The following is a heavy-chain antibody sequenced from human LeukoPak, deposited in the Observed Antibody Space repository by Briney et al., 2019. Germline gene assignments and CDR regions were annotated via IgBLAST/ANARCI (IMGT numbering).Heavy chain of an antibody. Sequence: SETLSLTCTVSGGSISSSSYYWDWIRQPPGKGLEWIGSIYYSGSTYYNPSLKSRVTISVDTSKNQFSLKLSSVTAADTAVYYCASSTYCSSTSCYVPDAFDIWGQGTMVTVSS. CDR3: ASSTYCSSTSCYVPDAFDI. V-gene: IGHV4-39*07. CDR1: GGSISSSSYY. CDR2: IYYSGST. D-gene: IGHD2-2*01. J-gene: IGHJ3*02.